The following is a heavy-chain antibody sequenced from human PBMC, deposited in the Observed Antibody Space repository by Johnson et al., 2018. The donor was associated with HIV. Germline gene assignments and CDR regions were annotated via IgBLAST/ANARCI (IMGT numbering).Heavy chain of an antibody. D-gene: IGHD6-13*01. CDR3: AKPDSTSWYLDAFDI. Sequence: VQLVESGGGVVRPGGSLRLSCAPSGFNFDDYGMSWVRQAPGKGLEWVSGINWNGDNTGYGDSVKGRFTIFRDNAKNSLYLQMNRLRAEDTAVYYCAKPDSTSWYLDAFDIWGQGTMVIVSS. CDR2: INWNGDNT. J-gene: IGHJ3*02. CDR1: GFNFDDYG. V-gene: IGHV3-20*04.